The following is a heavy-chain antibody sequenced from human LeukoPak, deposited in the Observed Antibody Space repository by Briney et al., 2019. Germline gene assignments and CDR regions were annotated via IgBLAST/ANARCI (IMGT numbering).Heavy chain of an antibody. V-gene: IGHV3-30*14. CDR1: GFTFSSYA. Sequence: GGSLRLSCAASGFTFSSYAMHWVRQAPGKGLEWVAVISYDGSNKYYADSVKGRFTISRDNSKNTLYLQMNSLRAEDTAVYYCAREPGYCSGGSCYHYWGQGTLVTVSS. CDR3: AREPGYCSGGSCYHY. J-gene: IGHJ4*02. CDR2: ISYDGSNK. D-gene: IGHD2-15*01.